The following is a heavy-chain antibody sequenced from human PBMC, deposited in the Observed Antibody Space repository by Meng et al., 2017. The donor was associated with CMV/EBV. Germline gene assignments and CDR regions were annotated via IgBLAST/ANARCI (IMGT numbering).Heavy chain of an antibody. Sequence: QVEVGQSGAEVKKRGASVKISCKATGYTFTSYYMHWVRQAPGQGLEWMGIINPSGGSTSYAQKFQGRVTMTRDTSTSTVYMELSSLRSEDTAVYYCARESGSVRDYWGQGTLVTVSS. J-gene: IGHJ4*02. CDR2: INPSGGST. CDR1: GYTFTSYY. V-gene: IGHV1-46*01. CDR3: ARESGSVRDY. D-gene: IGHD1-26*01.